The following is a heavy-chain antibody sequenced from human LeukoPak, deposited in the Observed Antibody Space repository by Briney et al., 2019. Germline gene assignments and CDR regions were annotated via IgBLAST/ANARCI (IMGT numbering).Heavy chain of an antibody. J-gene: IGHJ4*02. CDR3: ARSSGHSYGDFDY. V-gene: IGHV4-39*07. CDR1: GGSISSSSYY. D-gene: IGHD5-18*01. CDR2: IYYSGST. Sequence: SETLSLTCTVSGGSISSSSYYWGWIRQPPGKGLEWIGSIYYSGSTYYNPSLKSRVTISVDTSNNQFSLKLSSVTAADTAVYYCARSSGHSYGDFDYWGQGNLVTVSS.